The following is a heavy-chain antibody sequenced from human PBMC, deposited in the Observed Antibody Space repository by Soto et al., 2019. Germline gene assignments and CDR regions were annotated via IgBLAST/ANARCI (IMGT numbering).Heavy chain of an antibody. J-gene: IGHJ3*01. Sequence: QVQLVQSGAELKKPGASVKVSCKASGYTFRNYGINWVRPAPGQGLEWMGWISAYNGNTKYAQKFNGRVTMATEKPTSTAYMELRSLKSDDTAVYSCARDGRQFVPISDNFHVWGKGTKVTVSA. V-gene: IGHV1-18*01. CDR3: ARDGRQFVPISDNFHV. CDR1: GYTFRNYG. D-gene: IGHD6-6*01. CDR2: ISAYNGNT.